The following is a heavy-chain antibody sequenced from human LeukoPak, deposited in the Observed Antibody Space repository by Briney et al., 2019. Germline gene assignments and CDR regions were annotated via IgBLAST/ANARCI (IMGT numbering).Heavy chain of an antibody. CDR2: IKQDGSEI. Sequence: GGSLRLSCAASGFTFSNYWMSWVRQAPGKGLEWVANIKQDGSEINYVDSVKGRFTLSRDNAKNSLYLQMNSLRTEDTAAYYCARGISTDYWGQGTLVTVSS. J-gene: IGHJ4*02. V-gene: IGHV3-7*01. CDR3: ARGISTDY. CDR1: GFTFSNYW. D-gene: IGHD2-15*01.